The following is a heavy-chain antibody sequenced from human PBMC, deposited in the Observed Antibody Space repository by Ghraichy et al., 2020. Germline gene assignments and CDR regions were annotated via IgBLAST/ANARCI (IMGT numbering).Heavy chain of an antibody. Sequence: ASVKVSCKASGYTFTGYYMHWVRQAPGQGLEWMGWINPNSGGTNYAQKFQGRVTMTRDTSISTAYIELSRLRSDDTAVYYCARDNGGNLLTYYFDYWGQGTLVTVSS. CDR3: ARDNGGNLLTYYFDY. CDR2: INPNSGGT. J-gene: IGHJ4*02. V-gene: IGHV1-2*02. D-gene: IGHD4-23*01. CDR1: GYTFTGYY.